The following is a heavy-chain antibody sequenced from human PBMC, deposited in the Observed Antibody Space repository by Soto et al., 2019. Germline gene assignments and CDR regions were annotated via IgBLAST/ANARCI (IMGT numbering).Heavy chain of an antibody. Sequence: ASVKVSCKASGYTFTSYYMHWVRQAPGQGPEWMGIINPSGGSTSYAQKFQGRVTMTRDTSTSTVYMELSSLRSEDTAVYYCARVYYGSGRPRYYYGMDVWGQGTTVTVSS. J-gene: IGHJ6*02. V-gene: IGHV1-46*03. CDR1: GYTFTSYY. D-gene: IGHD3-10*01. CDR2: INPSGGST. CDR3: ARVYYGSGRPRYYYGMDV.